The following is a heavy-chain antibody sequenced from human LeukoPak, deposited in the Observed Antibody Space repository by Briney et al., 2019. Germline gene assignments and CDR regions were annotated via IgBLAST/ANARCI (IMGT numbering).Heavy chain of an antibody. J-gene: IGHJ4*02. CDR1: GFTFSSYW. V-gene: IGHV3-7*01. CDR2: IKQDGSEK. D-gene: IGHD2-21*02. Sequence: GGSLRLSCEASGFTFSSYWMTWVRQAPGKGLEWVANIKQDGSEKYYVDSVKGRFTISRDNSKNTLYLQMNSLRAEDTAVYYCAKKSDTAGYFDYWGQGTLVTVSS. CDR3: AKKSDTAGYFDY.